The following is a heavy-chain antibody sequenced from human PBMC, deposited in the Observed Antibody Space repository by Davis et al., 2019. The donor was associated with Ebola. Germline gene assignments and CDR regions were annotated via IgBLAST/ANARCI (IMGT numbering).Heavy chain of an antibody. CDR2: ISGSGGTT. V-gene: IGHV3-23*01. CDR1: GFTFGSYA. J-gene: IGHJ5*02. Sequence: PGGSLRLSCAASGFTFGSYAMSWVRQAPGKGLEWVSAISGSGGTTYYADSVKGRFTISRDNSKNTLYLQMNSLRVEDTAVYYCAKDTVGQWLDRDNWFDPWGQGTLVTVSS. D-gene: IGHD6-19*01. CDR3: AKDTVGQWLDRDNWFDP.